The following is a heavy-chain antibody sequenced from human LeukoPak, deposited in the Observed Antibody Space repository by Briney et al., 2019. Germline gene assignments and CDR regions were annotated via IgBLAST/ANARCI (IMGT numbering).Heavy chain of an antibody. CDR2: VIPLFGTA. D-gene: IGHD6-13*01. V-gene: IGHV1-69*06. CDR1: GGTFSSYA. CDR3: ASRPNVAAAGSNFDY. Sequence: ASVKVSCEASGGTFSSYAISWVRQAPGQGLEWMGGVIPLFGTANYAQKFQGRVTITADKSTSTAYMELSSLRSEDTAVYYCASRPNVAAAGSNFDYWGQGTLVTVSS. J-gene: IGHJ4*02.